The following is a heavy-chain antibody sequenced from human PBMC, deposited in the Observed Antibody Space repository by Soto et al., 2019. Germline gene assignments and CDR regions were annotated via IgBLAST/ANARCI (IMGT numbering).Heavy chain of an antibody. CDR2: ISYSGST. Sequence: PSETLSLTCTVSGGSISSDTYYWGWILQTPEKGLEWIASISYSGSTYYNPTLKSRLTISVDKSKNQFSLKLSSVTAADTAVYYCAGYGERVDAFVIWGQGTMVTVSS. J-gene: IGHJ3*02. V-gene: IGHV4-39*07. D-gene: IGHD4-17*01. CDR3: AGYGERVDAFVI. CDR1: GGSISSDTYY.